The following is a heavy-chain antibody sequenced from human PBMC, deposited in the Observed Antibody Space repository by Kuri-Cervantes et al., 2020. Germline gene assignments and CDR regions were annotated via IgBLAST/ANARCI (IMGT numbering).Heavy chain of an antibody. D-gene: IGHD3-10*01. V-gene: IGHV1-8*01. CDR1: GYTFTSYD. J-gene: IGHJ2*01. Sequence: GESLKISCKASGYTFTSYDINWVRQATGQGLEWMGWMNPNSGNTGYAQKFQGRVTMTRNTSISTAYMELSSLRSEDTAVYYCAREAGVKVRGVIIPRYFDLWGRGTLVPSPQ. CDR3: AREAGVKVRGVIIPRYFDL. CDR2: MNPNSGNT.